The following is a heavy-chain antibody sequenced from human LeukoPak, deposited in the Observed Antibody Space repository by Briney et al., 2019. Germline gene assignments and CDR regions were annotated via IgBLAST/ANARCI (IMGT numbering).Heavy chain of an antibody. CDR2: MSGSGDST. V-gene: IGHV3-23*01. CDR3: AKSFPYYYGSGSYYINPFDS. CDR1: GFTFSSFG. Sequence: GGSLRLSCAASGFTFSSFGMSWVRQAPGKGLEWVSAMSGSGDSTYYADSVKGRFTISRDNSKNTLYLQMNSLRAEDTAIYYCAKSFPYYYGSGSYYINPFDSWGQGTLVTVSS. J-gene: IGHJ4*02. D-gene: IGHD3-10*01.